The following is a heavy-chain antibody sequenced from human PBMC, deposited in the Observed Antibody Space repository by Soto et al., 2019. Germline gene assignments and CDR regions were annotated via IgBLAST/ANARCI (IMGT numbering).Heavy chain of an antibody. CDR2: IYSGGST. J-gene: IGHJ4*02. V-gene: IGHV3-66*01. D-gene: IGHD3-10*01. CDR3: ARARAVRGNYFDY. Sequence: EVQLVESGGGLVQPGGSLRLSCAASGFTVSSNYMSWVRQAPGKGLEWVSVIYSGGSTYYADSVKGRFTISRDNSKNTLYLQMNSLRAEDTAVYYCARARAVRGNYFDYWGQGTLVTVSS. CDR1: GFTVSSNY.